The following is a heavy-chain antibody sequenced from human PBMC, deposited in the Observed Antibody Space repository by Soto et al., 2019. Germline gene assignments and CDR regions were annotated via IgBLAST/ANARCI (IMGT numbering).Heavy chain of an antibody. V-gene: IGHV3-7*04. CDR1: GFTFSSYW. Sequence: EVQLVESGGGLVQPGGSLRLSCAASGFTFSSYWMSWVRQAPGKGLEWVANIKQDGSEKYYVDSVKGRFTISRDNAKNSLYLQMNSLRAEDTAVYYCARAGYYDFWSGFEFGGNWFDPWGQGTLVTVSS. CDR2: IKQDGSEK. J-gene: IGHJ5*02. CDR3: ARAGYYDFWSGFEFGGNWFDP. D-gene: IGHD3-3*01.